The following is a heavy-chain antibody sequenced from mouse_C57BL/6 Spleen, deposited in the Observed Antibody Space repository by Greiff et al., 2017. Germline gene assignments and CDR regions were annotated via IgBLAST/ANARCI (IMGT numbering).Heavy chain of an antibody. V-gene: IGHV1-26*01. CDR2: INPNNGGT. CDR1: GYTFTDYY. Sequence: EVQLQQSGPELVKPGASVKISCKASGYTFTDYYMNWVKQSHGKSLEWIGDINPNNGGTSYNQKFKGKATLTVDKSSSTAYMELRSLTSEDSAVYYCARGGHGRYFDVWGTGTTVTVSS. D-gene: IGHD6-1*01. CDR3: ARGGHGRYFDV. J-gene: IGHJ1*03.